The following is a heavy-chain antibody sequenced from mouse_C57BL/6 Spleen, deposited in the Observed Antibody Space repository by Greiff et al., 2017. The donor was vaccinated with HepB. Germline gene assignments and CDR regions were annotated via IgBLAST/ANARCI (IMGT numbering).Heavy chain of an antibody. J-gene: IGHJ3*01. CDR1: GYSFTGYF. Sequence: EVKLMESGPELVKPGDSVKISCKASGYSFTGYFMNWVMQSHGKSLEWIGRINPYNGDTFYNQKFKGKATLTVDKSSSTAHMELRSLTSEDSAVYYCARSGNFPWFAYWGQGTLVTVSA. V-gene: IGHV1-20*01. CDR2: INPYNGDT. CDR3: ARSGNFPWFAY.